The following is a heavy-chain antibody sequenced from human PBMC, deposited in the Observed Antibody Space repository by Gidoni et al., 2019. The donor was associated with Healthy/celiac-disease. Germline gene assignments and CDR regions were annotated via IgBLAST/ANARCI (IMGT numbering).Heavy chain of an antibody. CDR3: ARRRGDYVVFDY. CDR1: GGSISSYY. D-gene: IGHD4-17*01. CDR2: IYYSGST. V-gene: IGHV4-59*08. Sequence: QVQLQESGPGLVKPSETLSLTCTVSGGSISSYYWSWIRQPPGKGLEWIGYIYYSGSTNYNPSLKSRVTISVDTSKNQFSLKLSSVTAADTAVYYCARRRGDYVVFDYWGQGTLVTVSS. J-gene: IGHJ4*02.